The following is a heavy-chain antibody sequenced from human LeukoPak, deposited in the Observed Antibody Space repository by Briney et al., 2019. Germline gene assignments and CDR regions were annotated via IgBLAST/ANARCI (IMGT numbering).Heavy chain of an antibody. CDR1: GGSISSGAYS. V-gene: IGHV4-30-2*01. J-gene: IGHJ4*02. Sequence: SETLSLTCTVSGGSISSGAYSWSWIRQPPGKGLEWIGYIYHSGSTYSNPSLKSRVTISVDRSKNQFSLKLSSVTAADTAVYYCARVYHDYGSGSYYFDYWGQGTLVTVSS. D-gene: IGHD3-10*01. CDR3: ARVYHDYGSGSYYFDY. CDR2: IYHSGST.